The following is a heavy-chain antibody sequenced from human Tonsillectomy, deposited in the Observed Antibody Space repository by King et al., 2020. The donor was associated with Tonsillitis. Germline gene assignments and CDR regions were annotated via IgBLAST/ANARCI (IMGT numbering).Heavy chain of an antibody. CDR3: ARDGFRYDFWSGYPH. D-gene: IGHD3-3*01. Sequence: VQLVESGGGVVQPGRSLRLSCAASGFTFSSYAMHWVRQAPGKGLEGVAVISYDGSNKYYADSVKGRFTISRDNSKNTLYLQMNSLRAEDTAVYYCARDGFRYDFWSGYPHWGQGTLVTVSS. J-gene: IGHJ4*02. CDR1: GFTFSSYA. V-gene: IGHV3-30-3*01. CDR2: ISYDGSNK.